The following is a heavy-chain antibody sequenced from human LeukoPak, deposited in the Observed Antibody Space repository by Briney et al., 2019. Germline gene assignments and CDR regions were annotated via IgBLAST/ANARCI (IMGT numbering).Heavy chain of an antibody. CDR2: ITPIYGTR. CDR3: AREANFYYYMDV. CDR1: GGTFGSHT. D-gene: IGHD1-1*01. Sequence: ASVKVSCKASGGTFGSHTFNWVRQAPGQGLEWMGGITPIYGTRDYAQSFQGRVTISADESTSTAYIELGSLRPDDTAVYYCAREANFYYYMDVWGKGTTVTVSS. V-gene: IGHV1-69*13. J-gene: IGHJ6*03.